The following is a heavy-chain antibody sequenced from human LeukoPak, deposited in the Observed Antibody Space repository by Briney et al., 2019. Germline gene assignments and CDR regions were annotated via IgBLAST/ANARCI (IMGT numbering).Heavy chain of an antibody. V-gene: IGHV3-53*01. CDR1: GFIVSSNS. Sequence: GGSLRLSCAASGFIVSSNSMSMVRQAPPERLEWVSFIYSGGSTYYADSVKGRFTISRDNSKNTLYLQMNSLRAEDTAVYYCARRAGDYSHPYDCWGQGTLVTVSS. D-gene: IGHD3-22*01. CDR2: IYSGGST. J-gene: IGHJ4*02. CDR3: ARRAGDYSHPYDC.